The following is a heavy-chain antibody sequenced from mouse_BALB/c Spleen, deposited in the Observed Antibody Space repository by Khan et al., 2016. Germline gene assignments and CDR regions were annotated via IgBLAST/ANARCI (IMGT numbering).Heavy chain of an antibody. D-gene: IGHD1-2*01. CDR2: IRYSGST. Sequence: EVKLLESGPGLVKPSQSLSLTCTVTGYSITSDYAWNWIRQFPGNKLEWMGYIRYSGSTTYNPSLKSRISITRDTSKNQFFLQLYSVTTEDTATYYGTRSPTATRYFDVWGAGTTVTVSS. CDR3: TRSPTATRYFDV. V-gene: IGHV3-2*02. CDR1: GYSITSDYA. J-gene: IGHJ1*01.